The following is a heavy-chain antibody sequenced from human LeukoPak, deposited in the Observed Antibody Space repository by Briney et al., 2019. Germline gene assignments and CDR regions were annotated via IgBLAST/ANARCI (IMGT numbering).Heavy chain of an antibody. CDR2: IKQDGSEA. CDR1: GFTFSSYW. D-gene: IGHD2-2*02. J-gene: IGHJ5*02. V-gene: IGHV3-7*03. Sequence: GSLRLSCAASGFTFSSYWMTWVRQAPGKGLEWVANIKQDGSEAYYVDSVKGRFTISRDNSKNTLYLQMNSLRAEDTAEYYCAKDVVVPAAIPYNWFDPWGQGTLVTVSS. CDR3: AKDVVVPAAIPYNWFDP.